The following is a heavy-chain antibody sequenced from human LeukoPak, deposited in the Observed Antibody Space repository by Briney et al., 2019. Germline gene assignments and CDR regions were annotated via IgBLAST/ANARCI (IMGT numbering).Heavy chain of an antibody. V-gene: IGHV3-21*04. CDR3: ARDIVPPGLFWDY. D-gene: IGHD2-2*01. CDR2: ISTGGTYI. Sequence: GVSLRLSCAASGFTFSTYYMNWVRQAPGKGLEWVSSISTGGTYIYYADSVKGRFTISRDNAKNSLYLQMNSLRAEDTAVYYCARDIVPPGLFWDYWGQGALVTVSS. J-gene: IGHJ4*02. CDR1: GFTFSTYY.